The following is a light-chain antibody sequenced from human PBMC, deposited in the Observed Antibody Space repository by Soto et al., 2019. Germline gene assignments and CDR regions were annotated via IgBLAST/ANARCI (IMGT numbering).Light chain of an antibody. CDR1: QGISSY. J-gene: IGKJ2*01. V-gene: IGKV1-8*01. Sequence: AIRMTQSPSSFSASTGDRVTITCRASQGISSYLAWYQQKPGKAPKLLIYAASTLQSGVPSRFSGSGSGTDFTLTISCLQSEDFATYYCQQYYSYPYTFGQGTKV. CDR3: QQYYSYPYT. CDR2: AAS.